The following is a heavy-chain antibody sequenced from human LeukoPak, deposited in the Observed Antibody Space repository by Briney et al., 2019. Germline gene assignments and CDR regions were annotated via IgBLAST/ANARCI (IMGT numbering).Heavy chain of an antibody. V-gene: IGHV4-59*08. CDR3: ATDSGSYYPD. D-gene: IGHD1-26*01. Sequence: PSETLPLTCTVSGGSISSYYWSWIRQPPGKGLEWIGYIYYSGSTNYNPSLKSRVTISVDTSKNQFSLKLSSATAADTAVYYCATDSGSYYPDWGQGTLVTVSS. CDR1: GGSISSYY. J-gene: IGHJ4*02. CDR2: IYYSGST.